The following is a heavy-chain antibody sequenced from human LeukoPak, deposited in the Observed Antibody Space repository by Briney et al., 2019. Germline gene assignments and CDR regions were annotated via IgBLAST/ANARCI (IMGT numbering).Heavy chain of an antibody. D-gene: IGHD3-16*01. CDR3: ARADLGAFDY. CDR2: INHSGST. V-gene: IGHV4-34*01. Sequence: PSETLSLTCAVYGGSFSGYYWSWIRQPPGKGLEWIGEINHSGSTNYNPSLKSRVTISVDTSKNQFSLKLSSVTAADTAVYYCARADLGAFDYWGQGTLVTVSS. J-gene: IGHJ4*02. CDR1: GGSFSGYY.